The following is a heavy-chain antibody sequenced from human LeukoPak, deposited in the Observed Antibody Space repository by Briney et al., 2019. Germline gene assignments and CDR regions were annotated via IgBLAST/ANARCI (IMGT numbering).Heavy chain of an antibody. Sequence: SEILSLTCAVYGGSFSGYYWSWIRQPPGKGLEWIGEINHSGSTNYNPSLKSRVTISVDTSKNQFSLKLSSVTAADTAVYYCASRSAAAGTPLVYWGQGTLVTVSS. D-gene: IGHD6-13*01. CDR2: INHSGST. J-gene: IGHJ4*02. CDR3: ASRSAAAGTPLVY. V-gene: IGHV4-34*01. CDR1: GGSFSGYY.